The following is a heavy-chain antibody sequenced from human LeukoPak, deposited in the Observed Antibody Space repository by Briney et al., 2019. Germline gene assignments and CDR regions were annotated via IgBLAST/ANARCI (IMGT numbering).Heavy chain of an antibody. CDR2: ISGSGGST. J-gene: IGHJ4*02. Sequence: SGGSLRLSCAASGFTFSSYAMSWVRQAPGKGLEWVSAISGSGGSTYYADSVKGRFTISRDNAKNSLYLQMNSLRAEDTAVYYCASVLQVATIYFDYWGQGTLVTVSS. CDR1: GFTFSSYA. V-gene: IGHV3-23*01. CDR3: ASVLQVATIYFDY. D-gene: IGHD5-24*01.